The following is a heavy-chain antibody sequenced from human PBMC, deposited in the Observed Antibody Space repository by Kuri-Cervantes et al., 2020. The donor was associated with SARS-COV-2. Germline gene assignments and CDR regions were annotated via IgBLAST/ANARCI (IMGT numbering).Heavy chain of an antibody. J-gene: IGHJ3*02. CDR1: GGSISSYY. Sequence: ESLKISCTVSGGSISSYYWSWIRQPPGKGLEWIGSIYYSGSTYYNPSLKSRVTISVDTSKNQFSLKLSSVTAADTAVYYCARRTLDTAMVRGVRAPNDAFDIWGQGTMVTVSS. CDR3: ARRTLDTAMVRGVRAPNDAFDI. D-gene: IGHD5-18*01. V-gene: IGHV4-59*05. CDR2: IYYSGST.